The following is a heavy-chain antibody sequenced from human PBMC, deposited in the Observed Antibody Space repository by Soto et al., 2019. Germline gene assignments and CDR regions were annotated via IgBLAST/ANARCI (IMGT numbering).Heavy chain of an antibody. CDR2: INAGNGNT. J-gene: IGHJ3*02. Sequence: GASVKVSCKASGYTFTNYAMHWVRQAPGQRLKWMGWINAGNGNTKYSQKFQGRVTITRDTSASTAYMELSSLRSEDTAVYYCARFCSGGSCAASFDIWGQGTMVTVSS. D-gene: IGHD2-15*01. V-gene: IGHV1-3*01. CDR3: ARFCSGGSCAASFDI. CDR1: GYTFTNYA.